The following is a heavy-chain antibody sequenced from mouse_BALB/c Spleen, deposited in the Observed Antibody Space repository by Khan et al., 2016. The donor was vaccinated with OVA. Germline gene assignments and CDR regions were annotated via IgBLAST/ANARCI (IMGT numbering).Heavy chain of an antibody. V-gene: IGHV1S22*01. CDR2: IYPGSGST. Sequence: LQQPGSELVRPGASVKLSCKASGYTFTSYWMHWVKQRPGQGLEWIGNIYPGSGSTKYDEKFKSEATLTVDTSSSTAYMQLSSLTSEDSAVYYCTRWSYFAMDYWGQGTSVTVSS. CDR3: TRWSYFAMDY. J-gene: IGHJ4*01. CDR1: GYTFTSYW.